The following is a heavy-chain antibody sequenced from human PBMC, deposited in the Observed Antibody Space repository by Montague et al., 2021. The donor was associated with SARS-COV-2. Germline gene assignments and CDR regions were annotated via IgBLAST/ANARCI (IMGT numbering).Heavy chain of an antibody. CDR1: GGSFSVYY. D-gene: IGHD1-1*01. Sequence: SETLSLTCAVYGGSFSVYYWRWLRQSPRSGLEWIAEISQSGTAHYNPSLESRVSISIDTSRNQFTLKLSSVTAADTAMYYCAREREVERAARTLVAFDMWGQGTMVTVSS. CDR2: ISQSGTA. CDR3: AREREVERAARTLVAFDM. J-gene: IGHJ3*02. V-gene: IGHV4-34*01.